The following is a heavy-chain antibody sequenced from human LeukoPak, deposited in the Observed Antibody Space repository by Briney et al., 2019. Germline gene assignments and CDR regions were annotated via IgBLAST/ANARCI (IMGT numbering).Heavy chain of an antibody. CDR2: ISYDGSNK. D-gene: IGHD4-17*01. CDR1: GFTFSSYA. J-gene: IGHJ4*02. Sequence: GGSLRLSCAASGFTFSSYAMHWVRQAPGKGLEWVAVISYDGSNKYYADSVKGRFTISRDNFKNTLYLQMNSLRAEDTAVYYCARDLNGDYYYWGQGTLVTVSS. CDR3: ARDLNGDYYY. V-gene: IGHV3-30-3*01.